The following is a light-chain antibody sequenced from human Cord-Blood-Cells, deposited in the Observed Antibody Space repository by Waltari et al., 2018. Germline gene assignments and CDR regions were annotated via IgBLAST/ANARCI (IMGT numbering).Light chain of an antibody. V-gene: IGKV1-NL1*01. CDR1: QGISNS. CDR2: AAS. CDR3: QQYYSTPYT. J-gene: IGKJ2*01. Sequence: IQMTHSPSSLSASVGDRVPITCRASQGISNSLTWYQQKPGKAPKLLLYAASRLESGVPPRFSGSGSGTDYALNISSLQPEDCATDYCQQYYSTPYTFGQGTKLVIK.